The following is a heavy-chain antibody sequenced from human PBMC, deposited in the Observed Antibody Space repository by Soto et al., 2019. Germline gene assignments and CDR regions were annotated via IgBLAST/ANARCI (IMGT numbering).Heavy chain of an antibody. Sequence: GGSLRLSCAASGFTVSSNYMSWVRQAPGKGLEWVSVIYSGGSKYYADSVKGRFTISRDNSKNTLYLQMDSLRAEDTAVYYCASDYDLWSGPSYWGQGTQVTVSS. CDR1: GFTVSSNY. J-gene: IGHJ4*02. D-gene: IGHD3-3*01. CDR3: ASDYDLWSGPSY. V-gene: IGHV3-66*01. CDR2: IYSGGSK.